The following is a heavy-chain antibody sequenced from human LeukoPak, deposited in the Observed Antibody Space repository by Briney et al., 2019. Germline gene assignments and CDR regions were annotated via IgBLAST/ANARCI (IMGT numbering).Heavy chain of an antibody. J-gene: IGHJ4*02. V-gene: IGHV3-23*01. CDR1: GFTFSSYA. CDR2: ISGSSGTT. D-gene: IGHD1-26*01. Sequence: GGSLRLSCAASGFTFSSYALSWVRQAPGKGLEWVSTISGSSGTTYYADSVKGRFTISRDNSKNTLYLQMNSLRAEDTAVYYCARDRGAGIVGAIDYWGQGTLVTVSS. CDR3: ARDRGAGIVGAIDY.